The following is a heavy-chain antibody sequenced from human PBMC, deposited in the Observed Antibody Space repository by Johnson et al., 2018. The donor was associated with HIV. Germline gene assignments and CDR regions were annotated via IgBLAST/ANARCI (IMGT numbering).Heavy chain of an antibody. CDR1: GFTFSSYD. Sequence: VQLVESGGGLVKPGGSLRLSCAASGFTFSSYDMHWVRQATGKGLEWVGRIKSNTDGGTTDYAAPVKGRFTIPSDDSKNTLYLQMNSLKTEDTAVYYCTTSGRRDGYNYAGDAFDIWGQGTMVTVSS. D-gene: IGHD5-24*01. CDR2: IKSNTDGGTT. J-gene: IGHJ3*02. CDR3: TTSGRRDGYNYAGDAFDI. V-gene: IGHV3-15*01.